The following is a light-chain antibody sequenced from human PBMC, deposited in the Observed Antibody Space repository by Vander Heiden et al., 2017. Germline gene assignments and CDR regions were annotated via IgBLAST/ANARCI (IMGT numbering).Light chain of an antibody. CDR1: HDSSNY. CDR2: GAS. J-gene: IGKJ5*01. V-gene: IGKV1-33*01. CDR3: QQYDNLPIT. Sequence: DIQMTQSPSTLSASVGDRVTITCQASHDSSNYLNWFQQKPGKAPKLLIYGASSLEAGVPSRFSGSGSGADFTFTISSLQPEDIATYYCQQYDNLPITFGQGTRLEIK.